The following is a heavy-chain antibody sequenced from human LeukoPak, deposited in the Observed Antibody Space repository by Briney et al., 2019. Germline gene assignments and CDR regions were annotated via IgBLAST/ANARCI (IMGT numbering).Heavy chain of an antibody. CDR1: GFTVSSNY. D-gene: IGHD1-26*01. Sequence: GGSLRLSCAASGFTVSSNYMSWVRQAPGKGLEWVSVIYSGGSTYYADSVKGRFTISRDNSKNTLYLQMNSLRAEDTAVYYCARDGGVGATPFVYYYYGMDVWGQGTTVTVSS. CDR2: IYSGGST. J-gene: IGHJ6*02. V-gene: IGHV3-66*01. CDR3: ARDGGVGATPFVYYYYGMDV.